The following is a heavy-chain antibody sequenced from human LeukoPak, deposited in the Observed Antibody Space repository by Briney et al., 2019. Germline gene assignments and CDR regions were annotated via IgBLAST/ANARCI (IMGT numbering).Heavy chain of an antibody. Sequence: GESLKISCKASGYSFTSHWIGWVRQMPGRGLEWMGIVFPGDSDTRYNPSFQGQVTISADKSINTAYLQWSSLKASDTAMYYCARLGTYWSNYYFEYWGQGTLVTVSS. V-gene: IGHV5-51*01. CDR2: VFPGDSDT. J-gene: IGHJ4*02. CDR1: GYSFTSHW. CDR3: ARLGTYWSNYYFEY. D-gene: IGHD3-10*01.